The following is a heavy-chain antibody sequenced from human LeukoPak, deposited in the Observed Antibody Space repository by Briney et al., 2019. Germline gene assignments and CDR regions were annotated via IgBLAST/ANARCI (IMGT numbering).Heavy chain of an antibody. J-gene: IGHJ4*02. CDR3: ARMSLGGYSSSSGYFDY. D-gene: IGHD6-6*01. Sequence: GESLKIPCKGSGYSFTSYWIGWVLQMPGKGLEWMVIIYPGDSDTRYSPSFQGQVTISADKSISTAYLQWSSLKASDTAMYYCARMSLGGYSSSSGYFDYWGQGTLVTVSS. V-gene: IGHV5-51*01. CDR2: IYPGDSDT. CDR1: GYSFTSYW.